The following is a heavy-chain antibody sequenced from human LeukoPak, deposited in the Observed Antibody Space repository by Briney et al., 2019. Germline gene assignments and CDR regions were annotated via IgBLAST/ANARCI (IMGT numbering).Heavy chain of an antibody. J-gene: IGHJ3*02. CDR3: ARSYFSVGAFDI. D-gene: IGHD2-8*01. CDR1: GYSIRTGYY. Sequence: SETLSLTCDVSGYSIRTGYYWGWVRQPPGKDLEWIGRVYHSGSTYYNPSLQSRVNILVDTSKNQFSPSLTSVTPADTAVYYCARSYFSVGAFDIWGQGTMVTVSS. V-gene: IGHV4-38-2*01. CDR2: VYHSGST.